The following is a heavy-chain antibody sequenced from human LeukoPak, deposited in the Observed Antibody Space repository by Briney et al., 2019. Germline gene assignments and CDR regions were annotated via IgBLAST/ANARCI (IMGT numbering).Heavy chain of an antibody. V-gene: IGHV1-18*01. J-gene: IGHJ4*02. CDR2: ISAYNGNT. CDR3: ARDFKRRYYYDSSGYYPYDY. CDR1: GYTFTSYG. Sequence: ASVKVSCKASGYTFTSYGISWVRQAPGQGLEWMGWISAYNGNTNYAQKLQGRVIMTTDTSTSTAYMELRSLRSDDTAVYYCARDFKRRYYYDSSGYYPYDYWGQGTLVTVSS. D-gene: IGHD3-22*01.